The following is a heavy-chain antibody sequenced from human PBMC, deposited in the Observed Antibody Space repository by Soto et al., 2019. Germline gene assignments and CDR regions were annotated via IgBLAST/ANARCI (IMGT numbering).Heavy chain of an antibody. Sequence: SETLSLTCTVSGGSISSYYWSWIRQPPGKGLEWIGYIYYSGSTNYNPSLKSRVTISVDTSKNQFSLKLSSVTAADTAVYYCARGGRYYYGSGSYSYLNWFDPWGQGTLVTVSS. CDR2: IYYSGST. CDR3: ARGGRYYYGSGSYSYLNWFDP. CDR1: GGSISSYY. J-gene: IGHJ5*02. D-gene: IGHD3-10*01. V-gene: IGHV4-59*08.